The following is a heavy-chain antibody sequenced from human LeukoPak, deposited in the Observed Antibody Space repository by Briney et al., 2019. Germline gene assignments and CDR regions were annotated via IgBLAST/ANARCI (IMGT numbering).Heavy chain of an antibody. CDR2: ISACNGNT. D-gene: IGHD2-15*01. Sequence: ASVKVSCKASGYTFTSYGISWVRQAPGQGLEWMGWISACNGNTNYAQKLQGRVTKTTDTSTSTAYMELRSLRSDDTAVYYCARLGYCSGGSCYNFDYWGQGTLVTVSS. V-gene: IGHV1-18*01. CDR3: ARLGYCSGGSCYNFDY. J-gene: IGHJ4*02. CDR1: GYTFTSYG.